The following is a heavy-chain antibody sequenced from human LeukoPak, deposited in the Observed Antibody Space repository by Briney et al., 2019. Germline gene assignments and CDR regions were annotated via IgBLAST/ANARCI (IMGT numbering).Heavy chain of an antibody. V-gene: IGHV3-7*01. CDR2: IKQDGSEK. CDR1: GFTFSSYW. CDR3: AIDPASYCTSSTCDFDY. D-gene: IGHD2-8*01. J-gene: IGHJ4*02. Sequence: GSLRLSCAASGFTFSSYWMSSVRQAPGKGLEWVANIKQDGSEKYYVGSVKGRFTISRDNAKNSLYLQMNNLGAEDTAVYYCAIDPASYCTSSTCDFDYWGQGTLVTVSS.